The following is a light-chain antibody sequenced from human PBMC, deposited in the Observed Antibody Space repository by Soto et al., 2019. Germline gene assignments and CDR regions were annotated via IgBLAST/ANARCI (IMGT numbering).Light chain of an antibody. CDR3: QQSYSTPYT. V-gene: IGKV1-39*01. CDR2: VAS. CDR1: QSISSY. Sequence: DIQMTQSPSSLSASVGDRVTLTCRASQSISSYLNWYQQKPEKAPKLLIYVASNLQSGVPSRFSGSGSGTDFTLTISSLQPEDFATYYCQQSYSTPYTFGQGTNLEIK. J-gene: IGKJ2*01.